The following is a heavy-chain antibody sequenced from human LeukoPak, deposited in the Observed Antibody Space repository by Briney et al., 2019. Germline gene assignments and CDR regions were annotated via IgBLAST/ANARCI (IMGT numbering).Heavy chain of an antibody. J-gene: IGHJ6*02. CDR1: GGSISSYY. CDR3: ARDRGHYDILTGSYYYYGMDV. CDR2: IYYSGST. Sequence: SETLSLTCTVSGGSISSYYWSWIRRPPGKGLEWIGYIYYSGSTNYNPSLKSRVTISVDTSKNQFSLKLSSVTAADTAVYYCARDRGHYDILTGSYYYYGMDVWGQGTTVTVSS. V-gene: IGHV4-59*01. D-gene: IGHD3-9*01.